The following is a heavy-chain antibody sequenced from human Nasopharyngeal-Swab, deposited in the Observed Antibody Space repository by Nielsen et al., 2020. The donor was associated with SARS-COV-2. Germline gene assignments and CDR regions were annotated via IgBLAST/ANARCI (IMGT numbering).Heavy chain of an antibody. CDR1: GFTFSNAW. D-gene: IGHD4-23*01. J-gene: IGHJ6*03. Sequence: GESLKISCAASGFTFSNAWMSWVRQAPGKGLEWVGRIKSKTDGGTTDYAAPVKGRFTISRDDSKNTLYLQMNSLRAEDTAVYYCATGSTTVVTPEYYYYMDVWGKGTTVTVSS. CDR2: IKSKTDGGTT. V-gene: IGHV3-15*01. CDR3: ATGSTTVVTPEYYYYMDV.